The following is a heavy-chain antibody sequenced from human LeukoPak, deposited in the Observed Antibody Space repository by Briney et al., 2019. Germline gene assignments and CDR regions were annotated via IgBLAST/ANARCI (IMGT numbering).Heavy chain of an antibody. CDR1: GFSFSSYV. CDR2: ISGNGCST. Sequence: QAGGSLRLSCVASGFSFSSYVMNWVRQAPGTGLEGVSAISGNGCSTYYAASVKGRFTISRDDSKNTLSLQMNRLRAEDTAVYYCAKGIELWLTYFDHWGEGTLVTACS. CDR3: AKGIELWLTYFDH. J-gene: IGHJ4*02. V-gene: IGHV3-23*01. D-gene: IGHD5-18*01.